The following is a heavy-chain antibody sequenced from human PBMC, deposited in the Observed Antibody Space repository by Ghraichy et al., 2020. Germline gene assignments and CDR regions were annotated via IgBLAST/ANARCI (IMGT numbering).Heavy chain of an antibody. J-gene: IGHJ4*02. D-gene: IGHD2-2*01. V-gene: IGHV3-23*01. CDR3: AKTPHTNRPGVDD. Sequence: GESLNISCAASGFTFSSYAMSWVRQAPGKGLEWVSTLSSGGDNTYYADSVKGRVTISRDNSKNTLFLQMNSLRAEDTAVYYGAKTPHTNRPGVDDGGQGARGT. CDR2: LSSGGDNT. CDR1: GFTFSSYA.